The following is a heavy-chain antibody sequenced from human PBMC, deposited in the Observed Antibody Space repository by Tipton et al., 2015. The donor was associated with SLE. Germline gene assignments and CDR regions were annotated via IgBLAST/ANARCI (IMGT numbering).Heavy chain of an antibody. CDR2: IKQDGSEK. CDR3: ARPVFPVVPAAPDY. J-gene: IGHJ4*02. V-gene: IGHV3-7*03. D-gene: IGHD2-2*01. Sequence: SLRLSCAASGFTFSSYWMSWVRQAPGKGLEWVANIKQDGSEKYYVDSVKGRFTISRDNAKNSLYLQMNSLRAEDTAVYYCARPVFPVVPAAPDYWGQGTLVTVSS. CDR1: GFTFSSYW.